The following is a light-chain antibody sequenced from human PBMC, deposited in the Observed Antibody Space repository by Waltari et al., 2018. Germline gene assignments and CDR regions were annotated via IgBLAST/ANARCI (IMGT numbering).Light chain of an antibody. Sequence: DIQMTQSPSTLSASVGDRVTITCRASQTISTWLAWYQQKPGKAPKRLIYKAASLESGVPSRFSGSGSGTEFTLTISSLQPDDSATYYCQQYNSFPWTFGQGTKVQI. CDR3: QQYNSFPWT. CDR1: QTISTW. V-gene: IGKV1-5*03. CDR2: KAA. J-gene: IGKJ1*01.